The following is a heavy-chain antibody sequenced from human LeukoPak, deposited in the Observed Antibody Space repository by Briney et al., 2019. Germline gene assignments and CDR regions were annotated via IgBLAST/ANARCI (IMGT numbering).Heavy chain of an antibody. V-gene: IGHV3-30*18. Sequence: PGGSLRLSCAAPGFTFSSHGMHWVRQAPGKGLEWVAVIGDTGRAKYYADSVKGRFTTSRDNSKNTLYLEMNSLRDEDTALYYCAKEGAWGNWYFDLWGRGTLVTVSS. CDR3: AKEGAWGNWYFDL. J-gene: IGHJ2*01. CDR1: GFTFSSHG. D-gene: IGHD3-16*01. CDR2: IGDTGRAK.